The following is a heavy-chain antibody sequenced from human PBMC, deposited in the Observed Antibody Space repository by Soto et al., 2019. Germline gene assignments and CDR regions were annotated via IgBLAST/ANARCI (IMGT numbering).Heavy chain of an antibody. V-gene: IGHV3-23*01. CDR2: ISGSGGST. J-gene: IGHJ4*02. CDR1: GFTFSSYA. CDR3: AKALGGYDSGLLDY. D-gene: IGHD5-12*01. Sequence: EVQLLESGGGLVQPGGSLRLSCAASGFTFSSYAMSWVRQAPGKGLEWVSAISGSGGSTYYADSVKGRFTISRDNSKNTLYLQRNSLRAEDTAVYYCAKALGGYDSGLLDYWGRGTLVTVSS.